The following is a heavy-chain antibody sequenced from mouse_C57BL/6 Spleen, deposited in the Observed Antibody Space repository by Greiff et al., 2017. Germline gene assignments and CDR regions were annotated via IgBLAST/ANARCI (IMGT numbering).Heavy chain of an antibody. CDR2: IDPETGGT. Sequence: QVQLKESGAELVRPGASVTLSCKASGYTFTDYEMHWVKQTPVHGLEWIGAIDPETGGTAYNQKFKGKAILTADKSSSPAYMALRSLTSEDSAVYYCTREGYSNYFDYWGQGTTLTVSS. CDR3: TREGYSNYFDY. CDR1: GYTFTDYE. D-gene: IGHD2-5*01. J-gene: IGHJ2*01. V-gene: IGHV1-15*01.